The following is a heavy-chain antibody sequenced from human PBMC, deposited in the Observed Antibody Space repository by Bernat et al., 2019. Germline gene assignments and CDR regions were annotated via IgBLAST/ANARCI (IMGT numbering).Heavy chain of an antibody. Sequence: EVQLVESGGGLVQPGGSLRLSCAASGFRFSDNWMHWVRQAPGEGLVWVPRINNDGSATYYEDSVAGRFTITRDNAKNTLYLQMNSLRAEDTAIYYCATINFPGYWGQGALVTVSS. V-gene: IGHV3-74*01. J-gene: IGHJ4*02. CDR2: INNDGSAT. CDR1: GFRFSDNW. CDR3: ATINFPGY. D-gene: IGHD2-21*01.